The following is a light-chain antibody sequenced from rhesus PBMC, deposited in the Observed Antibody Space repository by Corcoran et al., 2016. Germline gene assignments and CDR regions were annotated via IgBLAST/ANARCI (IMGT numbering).Light chain of an antibody. CDR3: LQYSSSPLT. CDR2: KAS. CDR1: QSISSW. Sequence: DIQMTQSPSSLSAFVGDTVTITCRASQSISSWLDWYQQKPGKAPKLLYYKASSLQSGVPSRFSGSGSGTDFTLTISRLQPEDFATYYCLQYSSSPLTFGGGTKVELK. J-gene: IGKJ4*01. V-gene: IGKV1-22*01.